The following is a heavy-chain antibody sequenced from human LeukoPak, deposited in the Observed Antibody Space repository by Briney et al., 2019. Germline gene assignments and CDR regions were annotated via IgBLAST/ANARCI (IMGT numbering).Heavy chain of an antibody. D-gene: IGHD5-18*01. CDR2: ITGSAKTT. CDR3: TKEDRQLVCAY. J-gene: IGHJ4*02. CDR1: GFTFASHA. V-gene: IGHV3-23*01. Sequence: GGSLRLSCEASGFTFASHAMGWVRQAPGKGLEWVSSITGSAKTTYYADSVKGRFTISRDNSRNNVDLQLTSLRAEDTATYYCTKEDRQLVCAYWGQGTLVTVSS.